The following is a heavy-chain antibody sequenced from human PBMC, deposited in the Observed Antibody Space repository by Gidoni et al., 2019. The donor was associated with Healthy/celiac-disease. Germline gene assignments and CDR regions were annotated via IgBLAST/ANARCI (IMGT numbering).Heavy chain of an antibody. CDR3: TTPSDVLLWFGELDAFDI. V-gene: IGHV3-15*01. D-gene: IGHD3-10*01. CDR2: IKSKTDGGTT. J-gene: IGHJ3*02. CDR1: GFTFSNAC. Sequence: EVQLVESGGGLVKPGGSLRLSCAASGFTFSNACMSWVRQAPGKGLEWVGRIKSKTDGGTTDYAAPVKGRFTISRDDSKNTLYLQMNSLKTEDTAVYYCTTPSDVLLWFGELDAFDIWGQGTMVTVSS.